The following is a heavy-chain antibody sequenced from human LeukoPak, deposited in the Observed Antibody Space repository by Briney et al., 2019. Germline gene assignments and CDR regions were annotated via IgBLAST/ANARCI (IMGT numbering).Heavy chain of an antibody. CDR1: GYTFTNYY. V-gene: IGHV1-2*02. D-gene: IGHD3-10*01. CDR2: ISPDSGHT. Sequence: ASVKVSCKASGYTFTNYYMHWVRQAPGQGLEWMGWISPDSGHTKYAPRYKGRVSMTRDKSIRTVYMELTGLTSDDTAFYYCARERGPYYYGSGPADSWGQGTLVAVSS. J-gene: IGHJ5*01. CDR3: ARERGPYYYGSGPADS.